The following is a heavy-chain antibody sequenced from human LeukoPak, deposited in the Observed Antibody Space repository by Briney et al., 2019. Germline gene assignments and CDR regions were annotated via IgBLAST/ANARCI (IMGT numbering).Heavy chain of an antibody. D-gene: IGHD5-12*01. V-gene: IGHV3-7*01. CDR1: GFTFSSYW. J-gene: IGHJ4*02. CDR3: ARGGYGGYVNFDY. CDR2: IKQDGSEK. Sequence: GGSLRLSCAASGFTFSSYWMSWVRQAPGKGLEWVANIKQDGSEKYYVDSVKGRFTISRDNAKNSLYLQMNSLRAEDTAVYYCARGGYGGYVNFDYWGQGTLVTVSS.